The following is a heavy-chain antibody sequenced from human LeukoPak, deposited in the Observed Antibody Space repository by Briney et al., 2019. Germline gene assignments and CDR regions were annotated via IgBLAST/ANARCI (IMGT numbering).Heavy chain of an antibody. CDR3: ARDSGHVDTAMAHDY. CDR2: IISSGSTI. CDR1: GFTFSSYE. D-gene: IGHD5-18*01. V-gene: IGHV3-48*03. J-gene: IGHJ4*02. Sequence: GGSLRLSCAASGFTFSSYEMNWVRQAPGKGLEWVSYIISSGSTIYYADSVKGRFTISRDNAKNSLYLQMNSLRAEDTAVYYCARDSGHVDTAMAHDYWGQGTLVTVSS.